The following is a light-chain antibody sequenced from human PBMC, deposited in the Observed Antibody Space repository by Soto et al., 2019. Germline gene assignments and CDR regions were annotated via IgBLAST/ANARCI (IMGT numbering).Light chain of an antibody. J-gene: IGKJ1*01. CDR3: QQYVHWPPGA. Sequence: VVMTQSPPSLPVTLGQPASISCRSSQSLVHSDGNTYLNWFQQRPGPAPRLLIYDTSTRAAGIAARFSGSGSGTEFTLTISSLQSEDSAVYYCQQYVHWPPGAFGQGTNV. CDR1: QSLVHSDGNTY. V-gene: IGKV2-30*02. CDR2: DTS.